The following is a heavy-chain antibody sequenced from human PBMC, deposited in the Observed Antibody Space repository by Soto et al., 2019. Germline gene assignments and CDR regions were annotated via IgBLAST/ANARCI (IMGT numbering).Heavy chain of an antibody. Sequence: PSETLSLTCTVSGGSISSSSYYWGWIRQPPGKGLEWIGSIYYSGPTYYNPSLKSRVTISVDTSKNQFSLKLSSVTAADTAVYYCARLDTAGAGRRWLDPWGQGTLVTVSS. CDR1: GGSISSSSYY. CDR2: IYYSGPT. D-gene: IGHD6-13*01. J-gene: IGHJ5*02. V-gene: IGHV4-39*01. CDR3: ARLDTAGAGRRWLDP.